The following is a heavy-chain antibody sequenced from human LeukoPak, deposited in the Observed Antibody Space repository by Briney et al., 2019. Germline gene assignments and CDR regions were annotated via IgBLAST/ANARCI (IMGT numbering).Heavy chain of an antibody. CDR1: GFTFSSYA. V-gene: IGHV3-23*01. Sequence: PGGSLRLSCAAPGFTFSSYAMSWVRQAPGKGLEWVSAISGSGGSTYYADSVKGRFTISRDNSKNTLYLQMNSLRAEDTAVYYCAKERTPSMIGDYFDYWGQGTLVTVSS. J-gene: IGHJ4*02. CDR3: AKERTPSMIGDYFDY. CDR2: ISGSGGST. D-gene: IGHD3-10*02.